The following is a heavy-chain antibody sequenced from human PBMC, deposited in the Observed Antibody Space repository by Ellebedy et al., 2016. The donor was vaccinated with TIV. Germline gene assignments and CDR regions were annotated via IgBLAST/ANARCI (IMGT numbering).Heavy chain of an antibody. V-gene: IGHV4-31*03. J-gene: IGHJ6*02. D-gene: IGHD3-10*01. CDR3: ARDRGYYGSGSQPKGHYYGMDV. Sequence: MPSETLSLTCTVSGGSISSGGYYWSWIRQHPGKGLEWIGYIYYSGSTYYNPSLKSRFTISVDTSKNQFSLKLSSVTAADTAVYYCARDRGYYGSGSQPKGHYYGMDVWGQGTTFTVSS. CDR1: GGSISSGGYY. CDR2: IYYSGST.